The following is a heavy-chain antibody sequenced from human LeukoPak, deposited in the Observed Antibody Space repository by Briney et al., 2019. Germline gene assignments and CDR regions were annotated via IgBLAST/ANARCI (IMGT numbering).Heavy chain of an antibody. Sequence: SVKVSCKASGYTFTGYYMHWVRQAPGQGLEWMGGIIPIFGTANYAQKFQGRVTITTDESTSTAYMELSSLRSEDTAVYYCASGSRGYCSGGSCYPGLGYWGQGTLVTVPS. D-gene: IGHD2-15*01. CDR2: IIPIFGTA. CDR1: GYTFTGYY. CDR3: ASGSRGYCSGGSCYPGLGY. V-gene: IGHV1-69*05. J-gene: IGHJ4*02.